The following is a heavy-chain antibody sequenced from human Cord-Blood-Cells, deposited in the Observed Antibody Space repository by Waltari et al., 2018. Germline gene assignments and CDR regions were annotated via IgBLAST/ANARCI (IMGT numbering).Heavy chain of an antibody. CDR2: ISYEGSNK. CDR3: AKLGGWQLVDY. J-gene: IGHJ4*02. CDR1: GFTFSSYG. D-gene: IGHD6-6*01. V-gene: IGHV3-30*18. Sequence: QVQLVESGGGVVQPGRSLRLSCAASGFTFSSYGMHWVRQAPGKGLEWVAGISYEGSNKYYADSVKGRLTISRDNSKNTLYLQMNSLRAEDTAVYYCAKLGGWQLVDYWGQGTLVTVSS.